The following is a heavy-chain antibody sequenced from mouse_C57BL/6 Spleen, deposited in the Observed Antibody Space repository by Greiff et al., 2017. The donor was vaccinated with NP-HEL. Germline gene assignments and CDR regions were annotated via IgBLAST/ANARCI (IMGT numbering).Heavy chain of an antibody. D-gene: IGHD1-1*01. CDR1: GFTFSSYA. V-gene: IGHV5-4*01. Sequence: EVKLVESGGGLVKPGGSLKLSCAASGFTFSSYAMSWVRLTPEKRLEWVATISDGGSYTYYPDNVKGRFTISRDNAKNNLYLQMSHLKSEDTAMYYCARDREDYGSSYPYAMDYWGQGTSVTVSS. CDR2: ISDGGSYT. J-gene: IGHJ4*01. CDR3: ARDREDYGSSYPYAMDY.